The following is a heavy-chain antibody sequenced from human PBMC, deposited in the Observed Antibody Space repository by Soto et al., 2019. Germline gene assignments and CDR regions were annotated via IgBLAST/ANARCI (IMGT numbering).Heavy chain of an antibody. CDR1: GFTFSSYA. CDR2: ISYDGSNK. V-gene: IGHV3-30-3*01. CDR3: ASVGATTGPAY. Sequence: QVQLVESGGGVVQPGRSLRLSCAASGFTFSSYAMHWVRQAPGKGLEWVAVISYDGSNKYYADSVKGRFTISRDNSKNTLYLQMNSLRAEDTAVYYCASVGATTGPAYWGQGTLVTVSS. D-gene: IGHD1-26*01. J-gene: IGHJ4*02.